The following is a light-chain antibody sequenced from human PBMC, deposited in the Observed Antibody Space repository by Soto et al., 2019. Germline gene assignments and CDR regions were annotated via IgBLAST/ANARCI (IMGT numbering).Light chain of an antibody. CDR3: QQTHTFPWT. CDR1: QSIGSN. Sequence: DIQMTQSPSSLSASVRDRVTITCRASQSIGSNVNWYQQSPGKAPKLLVFAASSLQRGVPSRFDASGSGTEFSLTIYSLQPGDFATYCCQQTHTFPWTFGQGTKVDVK. CDR2: AAS. V-gene: IGKV1-39*01. J-gene: IGKJ1*01.